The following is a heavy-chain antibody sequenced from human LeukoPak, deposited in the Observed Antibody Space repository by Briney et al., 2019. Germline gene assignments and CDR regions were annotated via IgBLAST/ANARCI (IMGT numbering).Heavy chain of an antibody. CDR1: GGSISSSSYY. CDR3: ARDVELTNGESSGTPIGMDV. J-gene: IGHJ6*02. V-gene: IGHV4-39*07. Sequence: SETLSLTCTVSGGSISSSSYYWGWIRQPPGKGLEWIGSIYYSGSTYYNPSLKSRVTISVDTSKNQFSLKLSSVTAADTAVYYYARDVELTNGESSGTPIGMDVWGQGTTVTVSS. CDR2: IYYSGST. D-gene: IGHD3-22*01.